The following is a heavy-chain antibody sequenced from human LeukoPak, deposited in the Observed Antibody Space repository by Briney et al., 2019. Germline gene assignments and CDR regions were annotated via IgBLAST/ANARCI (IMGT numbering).Heavy chain of an antibody. J-gene: IGHJ4*02. CDR3: ARGLGTINFDY. CDR2: IYSSGTT. V-gene: IGHV4-4*07. CDR1: GGSSSSYY. D-gene: IGHD1-7*01. Sequence: SETLCLTCTVSGGSSSSYYWSWIRQPAGKGLEWIGRIYSSGTTNYNPSLKSRVTMSVDTSKYQISLKLSSVTAADTAVYYCARGLGTINFDYWGQGTLVPVSS.